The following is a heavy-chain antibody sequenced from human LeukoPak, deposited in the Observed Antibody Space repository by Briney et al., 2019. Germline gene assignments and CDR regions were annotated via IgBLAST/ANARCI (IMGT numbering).Heavy chain of an antibody. D-gene: IGHD5-12*01. Sequence: GGSLRLSCAASGFTFNDYGLHWVRQAPGKGLEWVSSISSSGSYKFYADSVKGRFTISRDNAKNSLSLQMNSLRAEDTAVYYCARDYLTAQWLLSGGDYWGQGTLVTVSS. V-gene: IGHV3-21*01. CDR1: GFTFNDYG. J-gene: IGHJ4*02. CDR3: ARDYLTAQWLLSGGDY. CDR2: ISSSGSYK.